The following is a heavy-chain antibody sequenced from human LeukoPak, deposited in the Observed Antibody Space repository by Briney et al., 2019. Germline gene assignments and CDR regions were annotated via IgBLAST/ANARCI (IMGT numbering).Heavy chain of an antibody. Sequence: ASVKVSCKASGYTSTSYYMHWVRQAPGQGLEWMGIINPSGGSTSYAQKFQGRVTMTRDTSTSTVYMELSSLRSEDTAVYYCARDRGYCSSTSCGRLRSWFDPWGQGTLVTVSS. CDR2: INPSGGST. CDR1: GYTSTSYY. CDR3: ARDRGYCSSTSCGRLRSWFDP. D-gene: IGHD2-2*01. V-gene: IGHV1-46*01. J-gene: IGHJ5*02.